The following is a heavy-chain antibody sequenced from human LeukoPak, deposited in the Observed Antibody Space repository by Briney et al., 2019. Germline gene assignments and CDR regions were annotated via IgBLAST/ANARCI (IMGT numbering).Heavy chain of an antibody. D-gene: IGHD3-9*01. V-gene: IGHV3-53*01. CDR3: ARVRTYYDILTGYSDNAFDI. CDR1: GVTVSSNY. CDR2: IYSGGST. J-gene: IGHJ3*02. Sequence: GGSLRLSCAASGVTVSSNYMSWVRQAPGKGLEWVSVIYSGGSTYYADSVKGRFTISRDNSKNTLYLQMNSLRAEDTAVYYCARVRTYYDILTGYSDNAFDIWGQGTMVTVSS.